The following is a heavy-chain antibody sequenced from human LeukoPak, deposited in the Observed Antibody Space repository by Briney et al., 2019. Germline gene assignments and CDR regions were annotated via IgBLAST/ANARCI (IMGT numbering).Heavy chain of an antibody. J-gene: IGHJ4*02. CDR2: ISAYNGNT. D-gene: IGHD3-22*01. Sequence: ASVKVSCKASRYTFIRFGISWMRQAPGQGLEWMGWISAYNGNTNYAQKLQGRVTMTTDTSTSTAYMELRSLRSDDTALYYCAYLYDSSSYYYFDYWGQGTLVTVSS. V-gene: IGHV1-18*01. CDR1: RYTFIRFG. CDR3: AYLYDSSSYYYFDY.